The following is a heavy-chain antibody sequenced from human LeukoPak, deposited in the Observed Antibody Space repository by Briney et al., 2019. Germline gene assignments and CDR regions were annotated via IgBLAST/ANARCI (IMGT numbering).Heavy chain of an antibody. CDR3: AREIAARFDP. J-gene: IGHJ5*02. V-gene: IGHV3-74*01. D-gene: IGHD6-6*01. CDR2: IDNDGTSS. Sequence: GGSLRLSCAASGFTFSSYWMHWVRQAPGKGPVWVSRIDNDGTSSAYADSVKGRFTISRDNAKNTLSLQMNSLRVEDTAVYYCAREIAARFDPWGLGTLVTVSS. CDR1: GFTFSSYW.